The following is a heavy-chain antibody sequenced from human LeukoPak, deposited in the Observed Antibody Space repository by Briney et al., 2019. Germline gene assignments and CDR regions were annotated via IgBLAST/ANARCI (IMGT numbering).Heavy chain of an antibody. J-gene: IGHJ3*02. CDR2: IWYDGSNK. CDR1: GFTFSYYG. V-gene: IGHV3-33*01. Sequence: PGGSLRLSCVASGFTFSYYGMHWVRQAPGKGLEWVAVIWYDGSNKYYADSVKGRFTISRDNSKNTLYLQMNSLRAEDTAVYYCARDNWNYVAFDIWGQGTMVTVSS. D-gene: IGHD1-7*01. CDR3: ARDNWNYVAFDI.